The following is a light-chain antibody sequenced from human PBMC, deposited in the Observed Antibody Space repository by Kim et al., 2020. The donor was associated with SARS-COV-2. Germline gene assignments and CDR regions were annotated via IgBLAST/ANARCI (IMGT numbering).Light chain of an antibody. V-gene: IGLV3-19*01. J-gene: IGLJ2*01. CDR3: NSRDSSGNHLV. CDR1: SLRSYY. CDR2: GKN. Sequence: SCELTQDPAVSVALGQTVRITCQGDSLRSYYASWYQQKPGQAPVLVIYGKNNRPSGIPDRFSGSSSGNTASLTITGAQAEDEADYYCNSRDSSGNHLVFGGGTKLTV.